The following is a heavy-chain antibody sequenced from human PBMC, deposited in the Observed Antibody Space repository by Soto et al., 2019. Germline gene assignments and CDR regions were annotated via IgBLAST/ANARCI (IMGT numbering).Heavy chain of an antibody. J-gene: IGHJ6*03. CDR1: GFSLSTSEVG. V-gene: IGHV2-5*02. D-gene: IGHD3-10*01. CDR2: IYWDDDK. Sequence: QITLKESGPTLVKPTQTLTLTCTFSGFSLSTSEVGVGWIRQPPGKALEWLALIYWDDDKRYSPSLKSRLTIPEDTAKHQVVLTMTNRDPVDTGTYYRAHTGHMLRGVYYYYYMDVWGKGTTVTVSS. CDR3: AHTGHMLRGVYYYYYMDV.